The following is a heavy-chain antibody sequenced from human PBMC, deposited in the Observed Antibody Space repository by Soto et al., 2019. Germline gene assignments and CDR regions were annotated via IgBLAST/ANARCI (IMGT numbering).Heavy chain of an antibody. J-gene: IGHJ4*02. D-gene: IGHD6-13*01. CDR2: ISAYNGNT. Sequence: ASVKVSCKASGYTFSSYGISWVRQAPGQGLQWVGWISAYNGNTNYAQKLQGRVTMTRDTSTTTAYMELRSLRSDDTAVYYCARSLGSSCWYDYWGQGTLVTVSS. V-gene: IGHV1-18*01. CDR1: GYTFSSYG. CDR3: ARSLGSSCWYDY.